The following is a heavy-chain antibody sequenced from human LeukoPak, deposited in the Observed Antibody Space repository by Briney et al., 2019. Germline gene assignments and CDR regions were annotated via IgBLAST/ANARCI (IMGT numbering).Heavy chain of an antibody. CDR2: ISFNGNTK. Sequence: GRSLRLSCAASGFTFSSHPMHWLRQTPGKGLEGLALISFNGNTKYYADSMKGRFTISRDNSENTLSLQLNSVREEDMGTYYCAKQMISTRNFDNWGQGTLVTVSS. V-gene: IGHV3-30*04. CDR3: AKQMISTRNFDN. J-gene: IGHJ4*02. CDR1: GFTFSSHP. D-gene: IGHD3/OR15-3a*01.